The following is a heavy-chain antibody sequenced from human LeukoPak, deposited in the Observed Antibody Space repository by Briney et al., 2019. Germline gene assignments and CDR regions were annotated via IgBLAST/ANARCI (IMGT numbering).Heavy chain of an antibody. D-gene: IGHD3-22*01. CDR1: GFTFSSYA. Sequence: GGSLRLSCAASGFTFSSYAMSWVRQAPGKGLEWVSVIYSGGSTYYADSVKGRFTISRDNSKNTLYLQMNSLRAEDTAVYYCARHYYYDSSGYWALYWGQGTLVTVSS. CDR3: ARHYYYDSSGYWALY. CDR2: IYSGGST. J-gene: IGHJ4*02. V-gene: IGHV3-66*04.